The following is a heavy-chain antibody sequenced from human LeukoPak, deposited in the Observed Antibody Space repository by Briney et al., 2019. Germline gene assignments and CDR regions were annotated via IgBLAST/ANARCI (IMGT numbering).Heavy chain of an antibody. CDR1: GGSFSGYY. J-gene: IGHJ5*02. V-gene: IGHV4-34*01. CDR2: INHSGSS. D-gene: IGHD1-1*01. Sequence: SETLSLTCAVYGGSFSGYYWTWIRQPPGKGLEWIGEINHSGSSKYNPSLKSRVTIAVDTSKKQFSLKLSSVTAADTAVYYCARGGTAGTLWDWCDPWGQGTLVTVSS. CDR3: ARGGTAGTLWDWCDP.